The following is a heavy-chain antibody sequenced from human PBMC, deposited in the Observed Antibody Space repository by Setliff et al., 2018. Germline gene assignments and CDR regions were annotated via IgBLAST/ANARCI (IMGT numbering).Heavy chain of an antibody. CDR1: GYTFSSYA. Sequence: ASVKVSCKASGYTFSSYAMNWVRQAPGQGLEWMGWINTNTGNPTYAQGFTGRFVFSLDTSVSTTYLQISSLEAEDTAVYYCARGEYTSLPSGVYYHMDVWGKGTTVTVSS. J-gene: IGHJ6*03. CDR3: ARGEYTSLPSGVYYHMDV. D-gene: IGHD6-6*01. V-gene: IGHV7-4-1*02. CDR2: INTNTGNP.